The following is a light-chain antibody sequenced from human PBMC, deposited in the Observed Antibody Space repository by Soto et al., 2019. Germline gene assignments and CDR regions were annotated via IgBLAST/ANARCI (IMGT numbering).Light chain of an antibody. J-gene: IGKJ1*01. CDR2: AAS. CDR1: QSISSY. CDR3: QQGYSTPLT. Sequence: DIQMNQSPSSLSASVGDRVTITCRASQSISSYLNWYQQKPGKDPKLLIYAASSLQSGVPSRFSGSGSGTDFTLTISSLQPEDFATYYCQQGYSTPLTFGQGTKVEIK. V-gene: IGKV1-39*01.